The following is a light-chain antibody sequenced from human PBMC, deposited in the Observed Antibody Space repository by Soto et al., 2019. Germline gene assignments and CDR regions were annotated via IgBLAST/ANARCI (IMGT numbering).Light chain of an antibody. CDR1: SSDVGGYNY. V-gene: IGLV2-8*01. J-gene: IGLJ2*01. CDR2: EVS. Sequence: QSVLTQPPSASGSPGQSVTISCTGSSSDVGGYNYVSWYQQHPGKGPKLMIYEVSKRPSGVPDRFSGSKSGNTASLTVSGLQAEDEADYYCISYAGSNNLVFGGGTQLTVL. CDR3: ISYAGSNNLV.